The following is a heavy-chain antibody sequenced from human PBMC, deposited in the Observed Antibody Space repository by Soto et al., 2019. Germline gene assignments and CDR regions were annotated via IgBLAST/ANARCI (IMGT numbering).Heavy chain of an antibody. D-gene: IGHD1-26*01. CDR2: MSYDGNNQ. CDR3: TSRGGSYRPAWDYYYYGMDV. Sequence: PGGSLRLSCAASGFTFSSYAMHWVRQAPGKGPERVAIMSYDGNNQYYADSVKGRFTISRDNFKNTLYLQMNSLRAEDTVVYYYTSRGGSYRPAWDYYYYGMDVWGQGTTVTVSS. CDR1: GFTFSSYA. V-gene: IGHV3-30*03. J-gene: IGHJ6*02.